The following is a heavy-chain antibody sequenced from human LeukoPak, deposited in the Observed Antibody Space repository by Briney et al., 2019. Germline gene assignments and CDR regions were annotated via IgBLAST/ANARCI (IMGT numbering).Heavy chain of an antibody. J-gene: IGHJ4*02. Sequence: PGGSLRLSCAASGFTFSSYSMNWVRQAPGKGLEWVSYISSSSSTIYYADSVKGRFTISRDNAKNSLYLQMNSLRAEDTAVYYCAKDRSQLLAAAGLIDYWGQGTLVTVSS. CDR1: GFTFSSYS. CDR3: AKDRSQLLAAAGLIDY. D-gene: IGHD6-13*01. V-gene: IGHV3-48*01. CDR2: ISSSSSTI.